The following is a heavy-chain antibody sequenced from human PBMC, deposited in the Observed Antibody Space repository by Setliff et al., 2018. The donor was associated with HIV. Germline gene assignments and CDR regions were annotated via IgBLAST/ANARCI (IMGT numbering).Heavy chain of an antibody. Sequence: SETLSLTCTVPGGSISSSGYYWGWIRQPPGKGLEWIGSIYYSGSTYYNPSLRSRVTISADTSKNQFSLRLCSVIAADTAAYYCARRYSYGFGYWGQGTLVTVSS. V-gene: IGHV4-39*01. D-gene: IGHD5-18*01. CDR2: IYYSGST. CDR3: ARRYSYGFGY. J-gene: IGHJ4*02. CDR1: GGSISSSGYY.